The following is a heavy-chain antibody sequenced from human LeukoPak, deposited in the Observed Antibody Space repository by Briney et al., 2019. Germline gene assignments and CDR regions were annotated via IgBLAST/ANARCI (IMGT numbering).Heavy chain of an antibody. CDR2: VHRSGDT. D-gene: IGHD3-9*01. CDR3: ARDDFEYSVHYGLDV. Sequence: SETLSLTCSVSGGSISSYYWSWIRQPAGKGLEWIGRVHRSGDTNYNPSLKSRLTMSVETSKNQISLRLRSVSAADTAVYYCARDDFEYSVHYGLDVWGQGTTVTVSS. V-gene: IGHV4-4*07. J-gene: IGHJ6*02. CDR1: GGSISSYY.